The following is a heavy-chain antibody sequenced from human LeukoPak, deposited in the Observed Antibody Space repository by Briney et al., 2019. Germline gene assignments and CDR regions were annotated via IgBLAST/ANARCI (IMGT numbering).Heavy chain of an antibody. V-gene: IGHV3-23*01. D-gene: IGHD6-13*01. J-gene: IGHJ4*02. CDR1: GFTFSSHA. Sequence: GGSLRLSCAASGFTFSSHAMSLARQAPGKGLEWVSAISGSGYSTYYADSVKGRFTISRDNSKNTVYLQTDSLRAEDTAEYYCAKDHLSSSWHYFDYWGQGTLVTVSS. CDR3: AKDHLSSSWHYFDY. CDR2: ISGSGYST.